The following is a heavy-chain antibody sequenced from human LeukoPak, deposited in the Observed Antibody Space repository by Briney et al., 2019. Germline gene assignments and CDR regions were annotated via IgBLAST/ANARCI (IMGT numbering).Heavy chain of an antibody. CDR1: GFTFSSYA. CDR2: ISGSGGGT. Sequence: GGSLRLSCAASGFTFSSYAMSWVRQAPGKGLEWVSAISGSGGGTYYADSVKGRFTVSRDNSKNTLYLQMNSLRAEDTAVYYCAPNPSGWAIDYWGQGTLVTVSS. CDR3: APNPSGWAIDY. J-gene: IGHJ4*02. D-gene: IGHD6-19*01. V-gene: IGHV3-23*01.